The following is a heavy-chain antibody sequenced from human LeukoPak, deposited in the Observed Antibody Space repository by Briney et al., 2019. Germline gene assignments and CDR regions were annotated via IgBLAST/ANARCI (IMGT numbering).Heavy chain of an antibody. D-gene: IGHD6-13*01. Sequence: GGSLRLSCAVSGFTFSSYAMHWVRQAPGKGLEWVAVISFDESNKYYADSVKGRFTISRDNSKNTLYLQMNSLRAEDTAVYYCARGALFGSGYSSSWDEIYYFDYWGQGTLVTVSS. V-gene: IGHV3-30*04. CDR3: ARGALFGSGYSSSWDEIYYFDY. CDR1: GFTFSSYA. CDR2: ISFDESNK. J-gene: IGHJ4*02.